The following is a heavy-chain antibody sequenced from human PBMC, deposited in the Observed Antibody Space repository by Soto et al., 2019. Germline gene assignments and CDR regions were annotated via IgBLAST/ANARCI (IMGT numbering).Heavy chain of an antibody. CDR3: ATNLFLGRVWYYFDY. CDR1: DVSISGSY. Sequence: SETLSLTCIVSDVSISGSYWSWMRQSPGKGLEWLCYVYYTWRTNYSPSLRIRVSISVDTSKNEFSLRLSSVTAADTAVYYCATNLFLGRVWYYFDYGGQGTLVTVSS. J-gene: IGHJ4*02. V-gene: IGHV4-59*01. CDR2: VYYTWRT. D-gene: IGHD6-19*01.